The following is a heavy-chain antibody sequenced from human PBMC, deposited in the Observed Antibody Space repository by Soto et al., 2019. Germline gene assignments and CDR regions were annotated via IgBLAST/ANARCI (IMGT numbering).Heavy chain of an antibody. V-gene: IGHV4-59*01. CDR3: AREGYGGNHFDL. CDR2: IYYDGTS. Sequence: SETLSLTCFVSGGSISGYYWSWIRQPPGKGLEWIGYIYYDGTSNYNPSLKSRVTISVDTSKNQFSLKLSSVTAADTAIYYCAREGYGGNHFDLWGQGTLVTVSS. D-gene: IGHD4-17*01. J-gene: IGHJ4*02. CDR1: GGSISGYY.